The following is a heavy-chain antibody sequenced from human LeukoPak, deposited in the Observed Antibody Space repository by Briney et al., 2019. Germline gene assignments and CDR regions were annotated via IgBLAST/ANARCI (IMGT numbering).Heavy chain of an antibody. CDR1: GFTFSSYA. V-gene: IGHV3-30*04. CDR3: ASKRWLQSSFDY. Sequence: GGSLRLSCAASGFTFSSYAMHWVRQSPGKGLEWVAGISYDGSNKYFGDSVKGRFTISRDNSKNTLFLQMNSLRTEDTAVYYCASKRWLQSSFDYWGQGTLVTVSS. CDR2: ISYDGSNK. D-gene: IGHD5-24*01. J-gene: IGHJ4*02.